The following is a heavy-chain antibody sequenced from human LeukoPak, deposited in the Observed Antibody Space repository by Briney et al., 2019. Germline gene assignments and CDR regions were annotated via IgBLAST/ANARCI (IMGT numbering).Heavy chain of an antibody. CDR3: ATRGTYYYDNSGYWGFDY. CDR2: ISGSGGGT. J-gene: IGHJ4*02. V-gene: IGHV3-23*01. D-gene: IGHD3-22*01. CDR1: GFTFSSYA. Sequence: GGSLRLSCAASGFTFSSYAMSWVRQAPGKGLEWVSAISGSGGGTYYADSVKGRFTISRDNSKNTLYLQMNSLRAEGTAVYYCATRGTYYYDNSGYWGFDYWGQGTLVTVSS.